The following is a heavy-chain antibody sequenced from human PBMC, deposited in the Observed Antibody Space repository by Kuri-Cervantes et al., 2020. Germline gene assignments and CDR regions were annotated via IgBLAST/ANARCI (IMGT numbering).Heavy chain of an antibody. CDR3: ARGWGGMYYFDY. V-gene: IGHV4-61*08. CDR2: IYYSGST. J-gene: IGHJ4*02. CDR1: GGSISSGDYY. D-gene: IGHD2-21*01. Sequence: SETLSLTCTVSGGSISSGDYYWGWIRQPPGKGLEWIGYIYYSGSTNYNPSLKSRVTISVDTSKNQFSLKLSSVTAADTAVYYCARGWGGMYYFDYWGQGTLVTVSS.